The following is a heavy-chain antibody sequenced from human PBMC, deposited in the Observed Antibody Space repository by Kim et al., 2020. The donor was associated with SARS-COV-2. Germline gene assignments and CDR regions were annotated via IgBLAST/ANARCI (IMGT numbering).Heavy chain of an antibody. Sequence: GGSQRLSCTGSGFTFGDYVMSWFRQAPGKGLEWVGFIRTTASGGTTEYAASVKGRFIISRDDPKSIAYLQMNSLKTEDTAVYYCTRDWYGTAYWGQGTLV. V-gene: IGHV3-49*03. CDR3: TRDWYGTAY. J-gene: IGHJ4*02. CDR2: IRTTASGGTT. D-gene: IGHD6-13*01. CDR1: GFTFGDYV.